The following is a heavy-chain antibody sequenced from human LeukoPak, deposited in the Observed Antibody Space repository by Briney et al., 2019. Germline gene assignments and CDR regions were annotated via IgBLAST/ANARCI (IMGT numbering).Heavy chain of an antibody. J-gene: IGHJ5*02. V-gene: IGHV1-3*01. CDR3: AREATYYDFWSGYYSWFDP. Sequence: ASVKVSCKASGYTFTSYAMHWVRQAPGQRLEWMGWINAGNGNTKYSQKFQGRVTITRDTSASTAYMELSSLRSEDTAVYYCAREATYYDFWSGYYSWFDPWGQGTLATVSS. CDR1: GYTFTSYA. CDR2: INAGNGNT. D-gene: IGHD3-3*01.